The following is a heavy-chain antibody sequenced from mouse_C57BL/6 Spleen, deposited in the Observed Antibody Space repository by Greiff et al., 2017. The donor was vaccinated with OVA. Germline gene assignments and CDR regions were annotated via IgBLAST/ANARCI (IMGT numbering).Heavy chain of an antibody. CDR3: ASYILRPWFAY. CDR2: ISYAGSN. Sequence: EVQLVESGPGLVKPSQSLSLTCSVTGYSITSGYYWNWIRQFPGNKLEWMGYISYAGSNNYNPSLKNRISITRDTSKNQFFLNLNSVTTENTATYYCASYILRPWFAYWGQGTLVTVSA. CDR1: GYSITSGYY. D-gene: IGHD1-2*01. V-gene: IGHV3-6*01. J-gene: IGHJ3*01.